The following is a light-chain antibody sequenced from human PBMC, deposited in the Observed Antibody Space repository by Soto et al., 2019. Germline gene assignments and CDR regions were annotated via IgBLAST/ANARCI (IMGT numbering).Light chain of an antibody. CDR1: QSISNW. V-gene: IGKV1-5*03. J-gene: IGKJ2*01. Sequence: DIQMTQSPSTLSASVGDTVTITCRASQSISNWLAWYQQKPGKAPKVLIYKASNLESGVPSRFSGSGSGTEFTLTISSLQPHDFATYYCQQYNSLSHTFGQGTKLEIK. CDR2: KAS. CDR3: QQYNSLSHT.